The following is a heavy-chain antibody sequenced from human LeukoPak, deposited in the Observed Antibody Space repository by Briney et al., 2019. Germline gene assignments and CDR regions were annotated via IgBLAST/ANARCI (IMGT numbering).Heavy chain of an antibody. CDR2: VYYSGST. V-gene: IGHV4-59*01. D-gene: IGHD6-19*01. CDR3: ARGLAGYSGGDDAFDI. J-gene: IGHJ3*02. Sequence: SETLSLTCTVSGGSISSYYWSWFRQVPGKGLEWIGYVYYSGSTNYNPSLKSRVTISVDTSKNQFSLKVNSVTAADTAVYYCARGLAGYSGGDDAFDIWGQGTMVTVSS. CDR1: GGSISSYY.